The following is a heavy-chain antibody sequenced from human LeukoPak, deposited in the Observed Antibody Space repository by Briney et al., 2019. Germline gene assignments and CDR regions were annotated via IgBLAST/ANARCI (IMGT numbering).Heavy chain of an antibody. CDR3: AKGQELDDGVFDS. Sequence: GGSLRLSCAASGFTFSTYDMSWVRQAPGKGLEWVSTIRGNGDRTHYADSVKGRFTISRDNSKNTLYLQMNSLRGEDSAIYYCAKGQELDDGVFDSWGQGTLVTVSS. J-gene: IGHJ4*02. V-gene: IGHV3-23*01. D-gene: IGHD1-1*01. CDR1: GFTFSTYD. CDR2: IRGNGDRT.